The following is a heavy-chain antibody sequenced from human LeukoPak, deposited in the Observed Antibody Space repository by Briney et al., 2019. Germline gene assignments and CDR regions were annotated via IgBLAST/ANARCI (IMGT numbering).Heavy chain of an antibody. D-gene: IGHD3-22*01. CDR2: IVVGSGNT. CDR1: GFTFTSSA. V-gene: IGHV1-58*02. CDR3: ARDPSLNLDSSGYLDY. J-gene: IGHJ4*02. Sequence: SVTVSCKASGFTFTSSAMQWVRQARGQRLEWIGWIVVGSGNTNYAQKFQGRVIMTRDTSTSTVYMELSSLRSEDTAVYYCARDPSLNLDSSGYLDYWGQGTLVTVSS.